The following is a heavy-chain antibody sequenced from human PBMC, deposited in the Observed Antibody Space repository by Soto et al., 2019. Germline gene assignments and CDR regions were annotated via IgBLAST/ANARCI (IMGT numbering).Heavy chain of an antibody. CDR3: ASSGVPYVWFNEF. CDR2: IIPVFGTT. J-gene: IGHJ4*02. CDR1: GGLFSSFA. V-gene: IGHV1-69*01. Sequence: QVQLVQSGPEVKKPGSSVKVSCKDSGGLFSSFAISWVRQAPGQGLEWLGGIIPVFGTTNYAEKFQDRVTITADESTNTAYMELTSLRSGDTAVYYCASSGVPYVWFNEFWGQGALVTVSS. D-gene: IGHD1-26*01.